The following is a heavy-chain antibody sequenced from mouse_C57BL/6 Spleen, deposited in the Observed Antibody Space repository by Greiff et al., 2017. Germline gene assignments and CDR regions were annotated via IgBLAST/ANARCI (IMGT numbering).Heavy chain of an antibody. J-gene: IGHJ2*01. CDR1: GYTFTDYN. CDR3: ARGGGCVEGSFDN. Sequence: EVQLQQSGPELVKPGASVKIPCKASGYTFTDYNMDWVKQSHGKSLEWIGDINPNNGGTIYNQKFKGKATLTVDKSSSTAYMELRSLTSEDTAVSYCARGGGCVEGSFDNWGASTPLTDS. CDR2: INPNNGGT. V-gene: IGHV1-18*01.